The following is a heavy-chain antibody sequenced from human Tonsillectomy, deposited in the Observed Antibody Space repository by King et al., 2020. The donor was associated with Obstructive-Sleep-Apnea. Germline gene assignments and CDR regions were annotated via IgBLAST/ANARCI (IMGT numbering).Heavy chain of an antibody. CDR1: GFTFSSYS. CDR2: ISSSSSII. J-gene: IGHJ4*02. CDR3: AGVTGWYWDFDY. D-gene: IGHD6-19*01. V-gene: IGHV3-48*04. Sequence: VQLVESGGGLVQPGGSLRLSCAASGFTFSSYSMNWVRQAPGKGLEWVSYISSSSSIIKYADSVKGRFIISRDNAKNSLYLQMDSLRAEDTAVYYCAGVTGWYWDFDYWGQGTLVTVS.